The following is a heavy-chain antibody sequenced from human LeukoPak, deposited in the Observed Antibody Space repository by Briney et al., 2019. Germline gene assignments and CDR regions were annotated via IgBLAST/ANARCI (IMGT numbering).Heavy chain of an antibody. CDR3: ARAPSGWSDYWYFDL. CDR1: GFTFSSYK. CDR2: ISGSGGAT. Sequence: GGSLRLSCAGSGFTFSSYKMSWVRQAPRKGLEWVSGISGSGGATYYADSLRGRFTISRDSSKNTLFLQMNSLRAEDTAVYYCARAPSGWSDYWYFDLWGRGTLVTVSS. D-gene: IGHD6-19*01. V-gene: IGHV3-23*01. J-gene: IGHJ2*01.